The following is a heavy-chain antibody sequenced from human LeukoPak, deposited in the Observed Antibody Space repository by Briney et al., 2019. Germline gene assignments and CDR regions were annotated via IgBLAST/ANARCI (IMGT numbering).Heavy chain of an antibody. CDR2: INSDGGGT. CDR3: ASTSGWYEPIDY. J-gene: IGHJ4*02. CDR1: GITFSNSW. D-gene: IGHD6-19*01. Sequence: PGGSLRLSCAASGITFSNSWMHWVRHVPRKGLVWVSRINSDGGGTNYAAFVKRRFTITRNNSKNTLYLQMKSRRAEDTAVYYCASTSGWYEPIDYWGQGTLVTVSS. V-gene: IGHV3-74*01.